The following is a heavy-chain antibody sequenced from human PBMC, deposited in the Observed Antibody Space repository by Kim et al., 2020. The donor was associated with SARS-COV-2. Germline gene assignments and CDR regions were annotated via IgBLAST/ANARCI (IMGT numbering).Heavy chain of an antibody. V-gene: IGHV1-46*01. Sequence: TSHAQKFQGRVTMNRDTSTSTVYMELSSLRSEDTAVYYCARGGPTEPFDYWGQGTLVTVSS. J-gene: IGHJ4*02. CDR2: T. D-gene: IGHD3-16*01. CDR3: ARGGPTEPFDY.